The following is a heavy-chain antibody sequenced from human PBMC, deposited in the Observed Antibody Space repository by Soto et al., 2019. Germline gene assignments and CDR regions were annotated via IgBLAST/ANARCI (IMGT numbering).Heavy chain of an antibody. CDR2: IATYNTNK. J-gene: IGHJ5*02. D-gene: IGHD3-10*01. Sequence: ASVKVSCKTSGDTFTNFGLSWVRQVPGQGLEWMGWIATYNTNKNYAQQFQGRLTLSTDTSTNTAYMELKSLRYDDTAIYFCARVLRGVVNWFDPWGQGTLVTVSS. V-gene: IGHV1-18*01. CDR1: GDTFTNFG. CDR3: ARVLRGVVNWFDP.